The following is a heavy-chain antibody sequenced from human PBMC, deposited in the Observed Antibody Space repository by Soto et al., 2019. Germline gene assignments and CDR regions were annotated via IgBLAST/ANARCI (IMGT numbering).Heavy chain of an antibody. CDR2: TNAVDGNR. CDR3: ASSSTGGWADHFYAMDV. Sequence: QAHLVQSGAEVKKPGASVKVSCQAFGYTFTHYAIHWVRQAPGHSLEWLGWTNAVDGNRKYSESFQGRVTLTTDTSANAVYMELSSLTSEATAMYYCASSSTGGWADHFYAMDVWGQGTTVIVSS. D-gene: IGHD6-19*01. CDR1: GYTFTHYA. J-gene: IGHJ6*02. V-gene: IGHV1-3*01.